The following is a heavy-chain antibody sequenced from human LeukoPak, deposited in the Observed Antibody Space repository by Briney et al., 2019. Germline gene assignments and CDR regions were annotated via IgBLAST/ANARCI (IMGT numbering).Heavy chain of an antibody. J-gene: IGHJ4*02. Sequence: PGRSLRLSCAASGFTFSSYGMHWVRQAPGKGLEWVAVISYDGSNKYYADSVKGRFTISRDNSKNTLYLQMNSLRAEDTAVYYCAKDYYYDSSAQYYFDYWGQGTLVTVSS. CDR1: GFTFSSYG. V-gene: IGHV3-30*18. CDR3: AKDYYYDSSAQYYFDY. CDR2: ISYDGSNK. D-gene: IGHD3-22*01.